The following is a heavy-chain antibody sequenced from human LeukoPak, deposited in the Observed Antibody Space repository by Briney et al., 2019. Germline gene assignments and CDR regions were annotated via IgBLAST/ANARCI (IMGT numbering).Heavy chain of an antibody. Sequence: ASVKVSCKASGYTFTGYYMHWVRQAPGQGLEWMGRINPNSGGTNYAQKFQGRVTMTRNTSISTAYMELSSLRSEDTAVYYCARGGALRPYYDFWSGYDWYFDLWGRGTLVTVSS. J-gene: IGHJ2*01. CDR2: INPNSGGT. D-gene: IGHD3-3*01. V-gene: IGHV1-2*06. CDR3: ARGGALRPYYDFWSGYDWYFDL. CDR1: GYTFTGYY.